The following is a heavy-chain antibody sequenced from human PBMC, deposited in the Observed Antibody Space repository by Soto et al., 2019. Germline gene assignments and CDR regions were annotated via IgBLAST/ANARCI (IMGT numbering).Heavy chain of an antibody. CDR3: ARHYSGSYYSHWFDP. CDR1: GDSVSSGSYY. D-gene: IGHD1-26*01. V-gene: IGHV4-61*01. CDR2: IFYSGNT. Sequence: PSETLSLTCSVSGDSVSSGSYYWSWVRQPPGKGLEWIGYIFYSGNTNYNPSLQSRVTISVDTSKNQFSLKLRSVTAADTAMYYCARHYSGSYYSHWFDPWGQGTLVTV. J-gene: IGHJ5*02.